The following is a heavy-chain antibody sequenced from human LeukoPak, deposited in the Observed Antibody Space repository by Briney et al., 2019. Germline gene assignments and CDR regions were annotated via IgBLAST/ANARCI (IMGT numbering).Heavy chain of an antibody. V-gene: IGHV5-10-1*01. CDR3: ARPKITIFGVVDAFDI. Sequence: GEALKISCKGSGYSFTSYWISWVRQMPGKGLECMGRIDPSDSYTNYSPSFQGHVTISADKSISTAYLQWSSLKASDTAMYYCARPKITIFGVVDAFDIWGQGTMVTVSS. CDR1: GYSFTSYW. D-gene: IGHD3-3*01. J-gene: IGHJ3*02. CDR2: IDPSDSYT.